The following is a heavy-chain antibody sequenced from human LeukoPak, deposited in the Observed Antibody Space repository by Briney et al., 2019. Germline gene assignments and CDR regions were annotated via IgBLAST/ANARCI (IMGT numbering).Heavy chain of an antibody. CDR2: INPNSGGT. V-gene: IGHV1-2*02. Sequence: ASVKVSCKASGYTFTGYYMHWVRQAPGQGLEWMGWINPNSGGTNYAQKFQGRVTMTRDTSISTAYMELSRLRSDDTAVYYCARVSGYNWNFDYWGQGTLVTVSS. CDR3: ARVSGYNWNFDY. J-gene: IGHJ4*02. CDR1: GYTFTGYY. D-gene: IGHD1-1*01.